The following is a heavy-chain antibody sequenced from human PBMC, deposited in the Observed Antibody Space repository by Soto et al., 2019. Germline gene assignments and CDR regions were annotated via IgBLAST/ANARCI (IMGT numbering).Heavy chain of an antibody. V-gene: IGHV3-74*01. J-gene: IGHJ6*03. Sequence: PGGSLRLSCAAFGFTFSSYWMHWVRQAPGKGLVWVSRINGDGSSTSYADSVKGRFTISRDNAKNTLYLQMNSLRAEDTAVYYCTRDAYYDFWSGYSGYYYYYMDVYGKEPTVTLSS. CDR1: GFTFSSYW. CDR2: INGDGSST. CDR3: TRDAYYDFWSGYSGYYYYYMDV. D-gene: IGHD3-3*01.